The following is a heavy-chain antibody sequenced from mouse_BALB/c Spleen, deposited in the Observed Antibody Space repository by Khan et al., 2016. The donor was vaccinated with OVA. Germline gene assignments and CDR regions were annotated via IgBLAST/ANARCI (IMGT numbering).Heavy chain of an antibody. CDR2: ISYSGKT. CDR1: GYSITSEYT. Sequence: VQLKESGPGLVKPSQSLSLTCTVTGYSITSEYTWNWIRQFPGNKLEWRGFISYSGKTRYNPSLKSRISITRDTSKNQFFLQLNSVTSEDTATYYCARKDYYDYDPFPYWGQGTLVTVSA. CDR3: ARKDYYDYDPFPY. J-gene: IGHJ3*01. V-gene: IGHV3-2*02. D-gene: IGHD2-4*01.